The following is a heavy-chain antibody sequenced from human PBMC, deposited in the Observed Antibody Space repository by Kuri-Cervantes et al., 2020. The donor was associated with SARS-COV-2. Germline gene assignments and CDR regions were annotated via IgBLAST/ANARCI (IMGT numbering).Heavy chain of an antibody. CDR1: GGTFSSYA. CDR2: IIPIFGTA. CDR3: ASGRPTAMASYYYYYYGMGV. J-gene: IGHJ6*02. Sequence: SVKVSCKASGGTFSSYAISWVRQAPGQGLEWMGGIIPIFGTANYAQKFQGRVTITADESTSTAYMELSSLRSEDTAVYYCASGRPTAMASYYYYYYGMGVWGQGTTVTVSS. V-gene: IGHV1-69*13. D-gene: IGHD5-18*01.